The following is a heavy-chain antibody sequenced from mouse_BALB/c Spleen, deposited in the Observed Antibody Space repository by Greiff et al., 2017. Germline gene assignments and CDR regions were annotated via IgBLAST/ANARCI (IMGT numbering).Heavy chain of an antibody. CDR3: ARPITTVVDWYFDV. J-gene: IGHJ1*01. V-gene: IGHV5-17*02. Sequence: EVMLVESGGGLVQPGGSRKLSCAASGFTFSSFGMPWVRQAPEKGLEWVAYISSGSSTIYYADTVKGRFTISRDNPKNTLFLQMTSLRSEDTAMYYCARPITTVVDWYFDVWGAGTTVTVSS. D-gene: IGHD1-1*01. CDR2: ISSGSSTI. CDR1: GFTFSSFG.